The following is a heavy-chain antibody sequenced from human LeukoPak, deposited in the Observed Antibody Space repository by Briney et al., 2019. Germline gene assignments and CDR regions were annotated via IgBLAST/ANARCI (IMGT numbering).Heavy chain of an antibody. Sequence: PGGSLRLSCAASGFTFSSYEMNWVRQAPGKGLEWVSYISSSGSTIYYADSVKGRFTISRDNAKNSLYLQMNSLRAEDTAVYYCARGSTYSGSYIHFDYWGQGTLVTVSS. D-gene: IGHD1-26*01. CDR3: ARGSTYSGSYIHFDY. CDR2: ISSSGSTI. J-gene: IGHJ4*02. V-gene: IGHV3-48*03. CDR1: GFTFSSYE.